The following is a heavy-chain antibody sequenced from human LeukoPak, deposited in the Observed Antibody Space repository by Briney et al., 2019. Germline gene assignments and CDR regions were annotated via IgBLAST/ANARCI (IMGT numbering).Heavy chain of an antibody. CDR3: ARAGSSGWYEGAFDY. J-gene: IGHJ4*02. CDR1: GFTFSSYA. V-gene: IGHV3-64*01. CDR2: ISSNGGST. Sequence: PGGSLRLSCAASGFTFSSYAMHWVRQAPGKGLEYVSAISSNGGSTYYANSVKGRFTISRDNPKNTLYLQMGSLRAEDMAVYYCARAGSSGWYEGAFDYWGQGTLVTVSS. D-gene: IGHD6-19*01.